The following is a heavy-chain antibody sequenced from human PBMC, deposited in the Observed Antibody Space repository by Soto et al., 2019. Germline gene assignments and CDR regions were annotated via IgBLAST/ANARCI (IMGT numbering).Heavy chain of an antibody. CDR3: ARGYYYDSSGYYYFDY. D-gene: IGHD3-22*01. V-gene: IGHV1-69*06. CDR2: IIPIFGTA. Sequence: VASVKVSCKASGGTFSSYAISWVRQAPGQGLEWMGGIIPIFGTANYAQKFQGRVTITADKSTNTAYMELSSLRSEDTAVYYCARGYYYDSSGYYYFDYWGQGTLVTVSS. J-gene: IGHJ4*02. CDR1: GGTFSSYA.